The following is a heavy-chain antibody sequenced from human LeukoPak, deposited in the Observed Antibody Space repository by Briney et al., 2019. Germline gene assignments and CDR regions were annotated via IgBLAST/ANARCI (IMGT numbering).Heavy chain of an antibody. CDR3: ARVRQQLVLWFDP. D-gene: IGHD6-13*01. Sequence: SETLSLTCTVSGGSISSYYWSWIRQPPGKGLEWIGYIYYSGSTNYNPSLKSRVTISVDTSKNQFSLKLSSVTAAGTAVYYCARVRQQLVLWFDPWGQGTLVTVSS. CDR2: IYYSGST. J-gene: IGHJ5*02. CDR1: GGSISSYY. V-gene: IGHV4-59*01.